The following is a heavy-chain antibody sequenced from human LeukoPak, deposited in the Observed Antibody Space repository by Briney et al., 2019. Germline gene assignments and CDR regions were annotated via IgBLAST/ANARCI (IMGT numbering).Heavy chain of an antibody. CDR2: LSGSGGTT. D-gene: IGHD4-17*01. CDR3: AKGGSTSRVTTSRVVFGYYYYLDV. CDR1: GFTFSSHA. V-gene: IGHV3-23*01. J-gene: IGHJ6*03. Sequence: GGSLRLSCASSGFTFSSHAMSWVRQAPGKGLEWVSSLSGSGGTTYHADSVKGRFSISRDNSKNTLYLQLNSLRAEDTAVYYCAKGGSTSRVTTSRVVFGYYYYLDVWGKGTPVTVSS.